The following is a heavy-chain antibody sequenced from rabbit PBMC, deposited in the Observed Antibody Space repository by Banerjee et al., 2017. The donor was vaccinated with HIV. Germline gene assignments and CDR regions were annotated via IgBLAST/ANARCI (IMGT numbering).Heavy chain of an antibody. V-gene: IGHV1S47*01. CDR3: ARAGNSYWQWYYFSL. D-gene: IGHD8-1*01. CDR1: GIDFSSYG. J-gene: IGHJ4*01. Sequence: QEQLVESGGGLVTLGGSLKLSCKASGIDFSSYGISWVRQAPGKGLESIAYIYPDYDITDYASWVNGRFTISLDNAQNTVLLQMTSLTAADTATYFCARAGNSYWQWYYFSLWGQGTLVTVS. CDR2: IYPDYDIT.